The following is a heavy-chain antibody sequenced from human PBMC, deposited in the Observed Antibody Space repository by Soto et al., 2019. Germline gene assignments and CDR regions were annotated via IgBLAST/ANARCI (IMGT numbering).Heavy chain of an antibody. Sequence: SETLSLTCTVSGGSISSSSYYWGWIRQPPGKGLEWIGSIYYSGSTYYNPSLKSRVTISVDTSKNQFSLKLSAVTAADTAVYYCARYRPPEYYDFWSGYPTPYFDYWGQGTLVTVSS. CDR3: ARYRPPEYYDFWSGYPTPYFDY. CDR2: IYYSGST. CDR1: GGSISSSSYY. J-gene: IGHJ4*02. D-gene: IGHD3-3*01. V-gene: IGHV4-39*01.